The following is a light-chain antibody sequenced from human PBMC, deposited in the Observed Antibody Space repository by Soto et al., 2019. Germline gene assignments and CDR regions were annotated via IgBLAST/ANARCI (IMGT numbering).Light chain of an antibody. J-gene: IGLJ1*01. CDR1: SSDVGGYNY. CDR2: DVR. Sequence: QSALTQPRSVSGSPGQSVTISCTGTSSDVGGYNYVSWYQQHPGTAPKLMIYDVRKWPSGVPDRFSGSKSGNTASLTISGLQAEDEADYYCCSYAGSSTPYVFGTGTKVTVL. CDR3: CSYAGSSTPYV. V-gene: IGLV2-11*01.